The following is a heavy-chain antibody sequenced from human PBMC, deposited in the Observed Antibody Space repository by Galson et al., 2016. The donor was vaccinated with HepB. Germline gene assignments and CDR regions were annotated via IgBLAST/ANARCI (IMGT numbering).Heavy chain of an antibody. CDR1: GFTFSSYA. Sequence: SLRLSCAASGFTFSSYAIHWVRQAPGKGLEWLAVVSFDGSNKYYEDSVKGRITFFRDNFENTLSLKMNSLRVETTAVYYCARDSNPRGVNAFEIWAQGAMVTVAS. CDR2: VSFDGSNK. J-gene: IGHJ3*02. V-gene: IGHV3-30*04. CDR3: ARDSNPRGVNAFEI. D-gene: IGHD3-3*01.